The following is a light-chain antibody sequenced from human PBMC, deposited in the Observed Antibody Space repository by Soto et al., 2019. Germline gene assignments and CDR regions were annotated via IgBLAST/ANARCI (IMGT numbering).Light chain of an antibody. V-gene: IGKV3-15*01. Sequence: EIVMTQSPATLAVSPGVRSTLSCRASQSISDTLAWYQQKPGQAPRLLIYGAFTRATGIPARFSGTGSGTEFTLTISSLQSEDFALYYCQQYNDWPLTFGQGTKVDIK. CDR1: QSISDT. J-gene: IGKJ1*01. CDR2: GAF. CDR3: QQYNDWPLT.